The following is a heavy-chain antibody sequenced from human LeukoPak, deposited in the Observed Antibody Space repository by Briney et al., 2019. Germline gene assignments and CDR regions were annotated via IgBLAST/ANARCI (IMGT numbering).Heavy chain of an antibody. V-gene: IGHV4-34*01. CDR2: INHSGST. J-gene: IGHJ6*03. D-gene: IGHD4-11*01. Sequence: SETLSLTCAVYGGSFSGYYWSWIRQPPGKGLEWIGEINHSGSTNYNPSLKSRVTISVDTSKNQFSLKLSSVTAADTAVYYCARADSGVTTGLFYYYMDVWGKGTTVTVSS. CDR3: ARADSGVTTGLFYYYMDV. CDR1: GGSFSGYY.